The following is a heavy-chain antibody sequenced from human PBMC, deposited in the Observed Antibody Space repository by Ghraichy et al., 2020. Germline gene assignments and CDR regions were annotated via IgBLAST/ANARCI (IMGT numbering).Heavy chain of an antibody. V-gene: IGHV3-30*04. CDR3: ARSGTAGMDNGDLDY. CDR1: GFTFRDYA. CDR2: ISYDATRK. D-gene: IGHD4-17*01. Sequence: GGSLRLSCVASGFTFRDYAMHWVRQAPGKGLEWMSLISYDATRKFHADSVKGRFTISRDDSKNTLYLQMDSLRSEDTAVYYCARSGTAGMDNGDLDYWGQGTLVTVSS. J-gene: IGHJ4*02.